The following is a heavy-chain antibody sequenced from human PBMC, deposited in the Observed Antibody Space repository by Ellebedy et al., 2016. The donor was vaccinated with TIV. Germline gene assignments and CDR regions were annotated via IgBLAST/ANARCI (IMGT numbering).Heavy chain of an antibody. D-gene: IGHD1-26*01. Sequence: GGSLRLSXAASGFTFSSYGMHWVRQAPGKGLEWVSAISGSGGTTYYADSVKGRFTISRDNSKNTLYLQMNSLRAEDTAVYYCARTLVGATHDAFDIWGQGTMVTVSS. CDR3: ARTLVGATHDAFDI. J-gene: IGHJ3*02. V-gene: IGHV3-23*01. CDR2: ISGSGGTT. CDR1: GFTFSSYG.